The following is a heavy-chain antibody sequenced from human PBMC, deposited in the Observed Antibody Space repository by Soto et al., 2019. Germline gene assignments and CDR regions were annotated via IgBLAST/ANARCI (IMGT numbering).Heavy chain of an antibody. CDR2: IYPGDSDT. CDR3: ARGDSSDIPNFDY. CDR1: GYSFTSYW. J-gene: IGHJ4*02. D-gene: IGHD6-25*01. V-gene: IGHV5-51*01. Sequence: GESLKISCKGSGYSFTSYWIGWVRQMPGKGLEWMGIIYPGDSDTRYSPSFQGQVTISAGKSISTAYLQWSSLKASDTAMYYWARGDSSDIPNFDYWGQGTLVTVSS.